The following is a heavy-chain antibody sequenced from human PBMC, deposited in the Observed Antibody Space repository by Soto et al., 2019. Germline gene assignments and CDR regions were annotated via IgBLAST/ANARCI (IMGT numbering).Heavy chain of an antibody. Sequence: EVQLVESGGGLVQPWGSLRLSWSAPGFPFNNFWIDWVRQTPEKGLVLGSGINSDGTTTIYADSVKGRFTISRDNAKNTLYLQMNSLTVEDTAIYYCVRDIRWGQGTLVTVSS. CDR2: INSDGTTT. J-gene: IGHJ4*02. V-gene: IGHV3-74*01. CDR1: GFPFNNFW. CDR3: VRDIR.